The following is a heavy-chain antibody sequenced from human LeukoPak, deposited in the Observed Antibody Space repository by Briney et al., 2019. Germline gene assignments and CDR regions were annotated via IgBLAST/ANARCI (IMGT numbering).Heavy chain of an antibody. D-gene: IGHD6-6*01. CDR1: GFTFSSYS. J-gene: IGHJ4*02. Sequence: GGSLRLACAASGFTFSSYSMNWVRQAPGKGLEWVSSISSSSSYIYYADSVKGRFTISRDNAKNSLYLQMNSLRAEDTAVYYCASGQIGSIAARPVDWGQGTLVTVSS. CDR2: ISSSSSYI. V-gene: IGHV3-21*01. CDR3: ASGQIGSIAARPVD.